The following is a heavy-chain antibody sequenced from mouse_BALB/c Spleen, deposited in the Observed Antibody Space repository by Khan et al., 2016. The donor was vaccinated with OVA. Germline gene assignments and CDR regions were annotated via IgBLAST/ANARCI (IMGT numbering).Heavy chain of an antibody. Sequence: VQLQESGPGLVAPSQSLSITCAISGFSLTNYGVHWVRQPPGKGLEWLVVIWSDGSTTYNSALKSRLTVTKDNSKSQVFLEMNSLQTDDTAMYFSDRQPYYHYNIMDYWGQGTSVTVSS. V-gene: IGHV2-6-1*01. D-gene: IGHD2-10*01. J-gene: IGHJ4*01. CDR3: DRQPYYHYNIMDY. CDR2: IWSDGST. CDR1: GFSLTNYG.